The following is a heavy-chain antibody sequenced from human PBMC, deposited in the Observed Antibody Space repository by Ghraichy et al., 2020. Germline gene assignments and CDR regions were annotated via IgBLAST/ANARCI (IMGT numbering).Heavy chain of an antibody. CDR3: AREWEAYYDFWSGWGRGMDV. CDR1: GGTFSSYA. J-gene: IGHJ6*02. Sequence: SVKVSCKASGGTFSSYAISWVRQAPGQGLEWMGGIIPIFGTANYAQKFQGRVTITADESTSTAYMELSRLRSEDTAVYYCAREWEAYYDFWSGWGRGMDVWGQGTTVTVSS. D-gene: IGHD3-3*01. CDR2: IIPIFGTA. V-gene: IGHV1-69*13.